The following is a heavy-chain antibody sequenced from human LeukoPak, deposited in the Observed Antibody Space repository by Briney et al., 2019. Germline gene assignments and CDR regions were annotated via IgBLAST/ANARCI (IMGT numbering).Heavy chain of an antibody. D-gene: IGHD3-3*01. J-gene: IGHJ6*03. Sequence: SETLSFTCAVYGGSFSGYYWSWIRQPPGKGLEWIGEINHSGSTNYNPSLKSRVTISVDTSKNQFSLKLSSVTAADTAVYYCARGQNRLRPYYYYYMDVWGQGTLVTVSS. CDR2: INHSGST. CDR1: GGSFSGYY. V-gene: IGHV4-34*01. CDR3: ARGQNRLRPYYYYYMDV.